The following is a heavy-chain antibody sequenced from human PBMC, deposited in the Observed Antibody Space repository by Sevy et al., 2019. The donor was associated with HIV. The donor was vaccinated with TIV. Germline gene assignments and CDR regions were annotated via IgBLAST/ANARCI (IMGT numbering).Heavy chain of an antibody. Sequence: SETPSLTCNVSGGSISSSGSFWGWIRQSPGKGLEWIGDISYVGKTNYNPSLRGRVTISRDTSNNHFSLRLKYVSVADTGVYYCAKIFAHWGQGTLVTVSS. J-gene: IGHJ5*02. CDR2: ISYVGKT. CDR3: AKIFAH. V-gene: IGHV4-39*02. CDR1: GGSISSSGSF.